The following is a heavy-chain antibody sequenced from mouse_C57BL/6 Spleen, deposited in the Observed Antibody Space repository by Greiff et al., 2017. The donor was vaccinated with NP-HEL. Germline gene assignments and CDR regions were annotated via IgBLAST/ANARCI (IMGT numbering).Heavy chain of an antibody. J-gene: IGHJ2*01. CDR1: GYTFTSYG. D-gene: IGHD2-4*01. CDR2: IYPRSGNT. Sequence: QVQLQQSGAELARPGASVKLSCKASGYTFTSYGISWVKQRTGQGLEWIGEIYPRSGNTYYNEKFKGKATLTADKSSSTAYMELRSLTSEDSAVYFCARSMDYDDYFDYWGQGTTLTVSS. V-gene: IGHV1-81*01. CDR3: ARSMDYDDYFDY.